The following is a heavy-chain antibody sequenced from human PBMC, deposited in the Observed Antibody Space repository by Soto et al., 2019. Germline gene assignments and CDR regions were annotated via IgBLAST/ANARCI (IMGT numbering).Heavy chain of an antibody. CDR2: IYYSGST. V-gene: IGHV4-31*03. CDR3: ARMPYYYGSGSYSDAFDI. CDR1: GGSISSGGYY. D-gene: IGHD3-10*01. Sequence: SETLSLTCTVSGGSISSGGYYWSWIRQHPGKGLEWIGYIYYSGSTYYNPSLKSRVTISVDTSKNQFSLKLSSVTAADTAVYYCARMPYYYGSGSYSDAFDIWGQGTMVTVS. J-gene: IGHJ3*02.